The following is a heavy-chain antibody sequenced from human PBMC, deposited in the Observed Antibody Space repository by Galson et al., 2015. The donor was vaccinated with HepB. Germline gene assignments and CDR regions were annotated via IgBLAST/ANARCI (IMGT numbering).Heavy chain of an antibody. CDR3: AARIAVAGTAFDI. V-gene: IGHV1-69*02. Sequence: SVKVSCKASGGTFSSYTISWVRQAPGQGLEWMGRIIPILGIANYAQKFQGRVTITADKSTSTAYMELSSLRSEDTAVYYCAARIAVAGTAFDIWGQGTMVTVSS. CDR1: GGTFSSYT. J-gene: IGHJ3*02. D-gene: IGHD6-19*01. CDR2: IIPILGIA.